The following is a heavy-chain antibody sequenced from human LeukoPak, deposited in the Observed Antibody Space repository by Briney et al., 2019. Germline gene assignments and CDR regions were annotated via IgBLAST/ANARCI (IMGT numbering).Heavy chain of an antibody. CDR2: ISSGSGTI. CDR1: GFTFSTYC. V-gene: IGHV3-48*01. D-gene: IGHD3-10*01. CDR3: ARDPLITVVRGVPLDYYYYMDV. Sequence: PGTSLRLSCAASGFTFSTYCMNWVRQAPGRGLEWVSYISSGSGTIYYADSVKGRFTISRDNAKNSLYLQMSGLRAEDTAVYYCARDPLITVVRGVPLDYYYYMDVWGKGTTVTVSS. J-gene: IGHJ6*03.